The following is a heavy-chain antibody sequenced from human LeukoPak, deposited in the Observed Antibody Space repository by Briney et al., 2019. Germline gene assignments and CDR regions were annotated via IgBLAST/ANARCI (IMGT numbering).Heavy chain of an antibody. V-gene: IGHV4-59*01. D-gene: IGHD6-19*01. CDR2: IYYSGST. CDR3: ARATTTGWYADY. CDR1: GGTISSYY. J-gene: IGHJ4*02. Sequence: PSETLSLTCTVSGGTISSYYWSWIRQPPGKGLEWIGYIYYSGSTNYNPSLYSRVTISVDTSKNQLSLILSSVTAADTAVYHCARATTTGWYADYWGQGTLVTVSS.